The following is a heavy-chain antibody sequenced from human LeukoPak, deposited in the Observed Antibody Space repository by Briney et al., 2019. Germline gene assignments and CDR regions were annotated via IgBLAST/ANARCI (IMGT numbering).Heavy chain of an antibody. J-gene: IGHJ6*02. Sequence: PGGSLRLSCAASGFTFSSYGMHWVRQAPGKGLEWVAFIRYDGFNKYYADSVKGRFTISRDNSKNTLYLQMNSLSAEDTAVYYCAKDRDSSGYYYLVWGQGTTVTVSS. CDR1: GFTFSSYG. D-gene: IGHD3-22*01. CDR3: AKDRDSSGYYYLV. CDR2: IRYDGFNK. V-gene: IGHV3-30*02.